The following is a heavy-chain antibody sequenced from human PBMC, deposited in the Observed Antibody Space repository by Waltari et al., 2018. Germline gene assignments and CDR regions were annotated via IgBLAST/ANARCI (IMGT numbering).Heavy chain of an antibody. J-gene: IGHJ5*02. CDR1: GYTLTELS. D-gene: IGHD1-26*01. CDR2: IIPIFGTA. CDR3: AREGAWDVSQMWFDP. V-gene: IGHV1-69*13. Sequence: QVQLVQSGAEVKKPGASVKVSCKVSGYTLTELSMHWVRQAPGKGLEWMGGIIPIFGTANYAQKFQGRVTITADKSTSTAYMELSSLRSEDTAVYYCAREGAWDVSQMWFDPWGQGTLVTVSS.